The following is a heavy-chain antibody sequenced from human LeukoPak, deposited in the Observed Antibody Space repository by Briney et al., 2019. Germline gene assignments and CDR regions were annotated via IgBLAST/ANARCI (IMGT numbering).Heavy chain of an antibody. Sequence: PGGSLRLSCAASGFTFSSYAMTWVRQAPGKGLEWVSTIRATAGTTYYEDSVKGRFTISRDNSKNTQWLQMNSLRVEDPAVYYCTQGGYTTYFDYWGQGTLVTVSS. D-gene: IGHD6-13*01. CDR1: GFTFSSYA. CDR3: TQGGYTTYFDY. V-gene: IGHV3-23*01. J-gene: IGHJ4*02. CDR2: IRATAGTT.